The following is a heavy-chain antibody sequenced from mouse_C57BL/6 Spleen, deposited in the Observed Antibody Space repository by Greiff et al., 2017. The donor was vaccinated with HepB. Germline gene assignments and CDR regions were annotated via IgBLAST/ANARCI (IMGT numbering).Heavy chain of an antibody. Sequence: VKLKQSGPELVKPGASVKISCKASGYAFSSSWMNWVKQRPGKGLEWIGRIYPGDGDTNYNGKFKGKATLTADKSSSTAYMQLSSLTSEDSAVYFCARRETASFDYWGQGTTLTVSS. V-gene: IGHV1-82*01. D-gene: IGHD3-2*01. CDR2: IYPGDGDT. CDR1: GYAFSSSW. J-gene: IGHJ2*01. CDR3: ARRETASFDY.